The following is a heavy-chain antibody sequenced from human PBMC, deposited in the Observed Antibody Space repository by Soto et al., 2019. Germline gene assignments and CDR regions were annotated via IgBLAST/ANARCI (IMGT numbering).Heavy chain of an antibody. Sequence: GGSLRLSCAASGLIFSSYVMNWVRQAPGKGLEWVAGISGNGGNTYYADSVKGRFTISRDNSKNTLYLQMDSLRADDTAVYYCAQGACNTWNIFYFDYVGQGTLVTVSS. CDR3: AQGACNTWNIFYFDY. CDR2: ISGNGGNT. D-gene: IGHD1-1*01. CDR1: GLIFSSYV. V-gene: IGHV3-23*01. J-gene: IGHJ4*02.